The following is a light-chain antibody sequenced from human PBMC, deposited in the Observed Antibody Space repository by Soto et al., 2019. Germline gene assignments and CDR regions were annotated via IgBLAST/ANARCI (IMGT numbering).Light chain of an antibody. J-gene: IGLJ1*01. Sequence: QSVLTQPRSMSGSPGQSVTISCTGTSSDVGGYNYVSWYQQHPGKAPKLMIYDVSKRPSGVPDRFSGSKSDSTASLTISGLQAEDESDYYCCSYAGSYTYVFGTGTKVTVL. CDR3: CSYAGSYTYV. V-gene: IGLV2-11*01. CDR2: DVS. CDR1: SSDVGGYNY.